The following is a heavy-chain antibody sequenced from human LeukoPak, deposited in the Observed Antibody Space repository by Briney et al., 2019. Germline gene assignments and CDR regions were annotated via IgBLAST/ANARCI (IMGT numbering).Heavy chain of an antibody. Sequence: PGGSLRLSCGASGFTFSNYGMHWVRQAPGKGLEWVAFIRYDGSNKFYADSVKGRFTISRDNSKNTLYLQMGSLRAEDTAVYYCAREITTRTVGGLDIWGQGTMATVSS. CDR3: AREITTRTVGGLDI. CDR2: IRYDGSNK. V-gene: IGHV3-30*02. D-gene: IGHD1-1*01. CDR1: GFTFSNYG. J-gene: IGHJ3*02.